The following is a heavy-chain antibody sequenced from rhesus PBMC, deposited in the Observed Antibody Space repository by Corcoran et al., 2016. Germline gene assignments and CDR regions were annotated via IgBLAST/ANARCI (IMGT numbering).Heavy chain of an antibody. V-gene: IGHV3-54*02. J-gene: IGHJ4*01. CDR1: GFTVNSYG. CDR3: TRFDY. Sequence: EVQLVESGGGLVQPGGSLRLSCAAPGFTVNSYGLHWVRQAPGKGLDWVAVISSDGTRKSCADSVKDRFTISRDNSKNVLYLQMNNLKLDDTALYYCTRFDYWGRGVRVTVSS. CDR2: ISSDGTRK.